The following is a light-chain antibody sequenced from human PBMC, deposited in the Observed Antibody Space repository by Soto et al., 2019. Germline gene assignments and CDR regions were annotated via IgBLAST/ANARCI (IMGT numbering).Light chain of an antibody. CDR3: SSYTTSNTQV. Sequence: QSVLTQPASVSGSPGQSITISCTGTSSDVGTYNYVSWYQHRPGKAPKLMIYDVSYRPSGVSNRFSGSKSANTASLTISGRQAEDEADYYCSSYTTSNTQVFGGGTKVTVL. CDR1: SSDVGTYNY. V-gene: IGLV2-14*01. CDR2: DVS. J-gene: IGLJ3*02.